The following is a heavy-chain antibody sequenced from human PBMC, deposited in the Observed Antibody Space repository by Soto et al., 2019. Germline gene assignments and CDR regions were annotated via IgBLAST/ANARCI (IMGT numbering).Heavy chain of an antibody. CDR2: IIPLFGTT. J-gene: IGHJ5*02. D-gene: IGHD6-13*01. Sequence: SVNVSCKASGGTFSSYAISWVRQAPGRGLEWMGGIIPLFGTTNYAQKFRGRVTVTADESTSTVYMEVRSLRFEDTAVYYCARAHGSSWYNWFDPWGQGTLVTVSS. V-gene: IGHV1-69*13. CDR3: ARAHGSSWYNWFDP. CDR1: GGTFSSYA.